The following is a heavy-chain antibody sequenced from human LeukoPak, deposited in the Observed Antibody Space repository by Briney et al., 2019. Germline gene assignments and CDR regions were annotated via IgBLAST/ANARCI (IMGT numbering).Heavy chain of an antibody. J-gene: IGHJ6*03. CDR1: GGSFSGYY. Sequence: SETLSLTCAVYGGSFSGYYWSWIRQPPGKGLEWIGEINHSGSTNYNPSLKSRVTISVDTSKNQFSLKLSSVTAADTAVYYCARTRGFGIYYYYYYMDVWGKGTTVTVSS. CDR2: INHSGST. CDR3: ARTRGFGIYYYYYYMDV. V-gene: IGHV4-34*01. D-gene: IGHD3-16*01.